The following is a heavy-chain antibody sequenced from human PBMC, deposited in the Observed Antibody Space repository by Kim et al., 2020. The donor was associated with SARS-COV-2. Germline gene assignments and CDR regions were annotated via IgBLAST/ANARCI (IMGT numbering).Heavy chain of an antibody. D-gene: IGHD3-22*01. CDR3: VRDLKTVDYDSSGYYYETDY. Sequence: ASVKVSCKASGYTFTSYGISWVRQAPGQGLEWMGWISAYNGNTNYAQKLQGRVTMTTDTSTSTAYMELRSLRSDETAVYYCVRDLKTVDYDSSGYYYETDYWGQGTLVTVAS. CDR1: GYTFTSYG. CDR2: ISAYNGNT. V-gene: IGHV1-18*01. J-gene: IGHJ4*02.